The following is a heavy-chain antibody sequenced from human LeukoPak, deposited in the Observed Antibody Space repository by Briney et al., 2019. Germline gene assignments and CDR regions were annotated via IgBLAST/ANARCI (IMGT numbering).Heavy chain of an antibody. D-gene: IGHD1-26*01. CDR3: AAKWELDIFDY. Sequence: SVKVSCKASGFTFTSSAVQWVRQARGQRLEWIGRIVVGSGNTNYAQKFQERVTITRDMSTSTAYMELSSLRSEDTAVYYCAAKWELDIFDYWGQGTLVTVSS. CDR2: IVVGSGNT. CDR1: GFTFTSSA. V-gene: IGHV1-58*01. J-gene: IGHJ4*02.